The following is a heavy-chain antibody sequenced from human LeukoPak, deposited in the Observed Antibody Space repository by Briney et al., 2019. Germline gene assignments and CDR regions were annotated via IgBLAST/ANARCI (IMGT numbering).Heavy chain of an antibody. CDR2: IYYSGST. V-gene: IGHV4-39*07. CDR1: GGSISSSSYY. D-gene: IGHD3-22*01. CDR3: ARDPPDYYYDSSGYYWTKIIDAFDI. J-gene: IGHJ3*02. Sequence: SETLSLTCTVSGGSISSSSYYWGWVRQPPGKGLEWIGSIYYSGSTYYNPSLKSRVTISVDTSKNQFSLKLSSVTAADTAVYYCARDPPDYYYDSSGYYWTKIIDAFDIWGQGTMVTVSS.